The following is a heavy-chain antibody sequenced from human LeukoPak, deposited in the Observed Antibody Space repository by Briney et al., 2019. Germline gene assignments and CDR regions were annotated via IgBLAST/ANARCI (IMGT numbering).Heavy chain of an antibody. D-gene: IGHD7-27*01. CDR3: ARDWVSVAYNWFDP. CDR2: INHSGST. CDR1: GGSFSGYY. J-gene: IGHJ5*02. Sequence: SETLSLTCAVYGGSFSGYYWSWIRQPPGKGLEWIGEINHSGSTNHNPSLKSRVTISVDTSKNQFSLKLSSVTAADTAVYYCARDWVSVAYNWFDPWGQGTLVTVSS. V-gene: IGHV4-34*01.